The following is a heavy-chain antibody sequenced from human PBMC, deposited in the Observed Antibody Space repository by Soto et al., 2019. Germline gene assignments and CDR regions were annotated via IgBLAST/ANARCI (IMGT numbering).Heavy chain of an antibody. CDR3: ATVDRSVALVGWFDP. CDR1: GGTFSSYV. V-gene: IGHV1-69*01. D-gene: IGHD1-26*01. CDR2: IIPVSSTA. J-gene: IGHJ5*02. Sequence: QVHLEPSGAEVKKPGSSVTVSCKFSGGTFSSYVIIWLRQAPGQGLEWMGGIIPVSSTANYAQKFHGRVTISADAATNTAYMELSSVRFDDTAVYYCATVDRSVALVGWFDPWGQGTLVTVSS.